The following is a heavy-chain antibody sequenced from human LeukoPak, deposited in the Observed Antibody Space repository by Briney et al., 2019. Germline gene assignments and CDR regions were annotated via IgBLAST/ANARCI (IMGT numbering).Heavy chain of an antibody. CDR1: GGSISSYY. D-gene: IGHD2-2*01. CDR2: IYYSGST. CDR3: ARGDFCSSTNCYLRPMDV. J-gene: IGHJ6*03. Sequence: PSETLSLTCTVSGGSISSYYWSWIRQPPGKGLEWVGYIYYSGSTTYNPSPKSRLTMSVDTAKNQFSLKLRSVTAADTAVYYCARGDFCSSTNCYLRPMDVWGKGTTVTVSS. V-gene: IGHV4-59*01.